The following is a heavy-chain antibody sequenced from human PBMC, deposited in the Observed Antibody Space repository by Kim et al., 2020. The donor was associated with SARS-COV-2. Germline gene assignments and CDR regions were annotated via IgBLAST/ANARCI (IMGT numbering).Heavy chain of an antibody. CDR1: GFTFTSSA. D-gene: IGHD3-3*01. CDR3: AADWNGLSTLFNMDV. V-gene: IGHV1-58*01. CDR2: IVVGSGNT. Sequence: SVKVSCKASGFTFTSSAVQWVRQARGQRLEWIGWIVVGSGNTNYAQKFQERVTITRDMSTSTAYMELSSLRSEDTAVYYCAADWNGLSTLFNMDVWGQGTTVTVSS. J-gene: IGHJ6*02.